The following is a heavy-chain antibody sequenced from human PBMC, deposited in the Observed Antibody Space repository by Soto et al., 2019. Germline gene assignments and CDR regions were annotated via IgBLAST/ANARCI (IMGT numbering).Heavy chain of an antibody. Sequence: QVQLQESGPGLVKPSETLSLICTISGGAISSYYWSWIRQPPGKELEWIGYMYYSGSPNYNPSLKSRVTISVDPSKNQFSLRLSSVTAADTAVYYCARGFEFLPFDYWGQGTLVTVSS. J-gene: IGHJ4*02. CDR1: GGAISSYY. CDR2: MYYSGSP. V-gene: IGHV4-59*01. D-gene: IGHD3-9*01. CDR3: ARGFEFLPFDY.